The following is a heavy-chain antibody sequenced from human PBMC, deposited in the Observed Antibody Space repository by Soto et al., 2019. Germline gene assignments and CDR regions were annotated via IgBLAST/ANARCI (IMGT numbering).Heavy chain of an antibody. CDR1: GFTFSSYS. CDR3: ARECPLGGSYGMDV. Sequence: GGSLRLSCAASGFTFSSYSMNWVRQAPGKGLEWVSSISSSSSYIYYADSVKGRFTISRDNAKNSLYLQMNSLRAEDTAVYYCARECPLGGSYGMDVWGQGTTVTVYS. V-gene: IGHV3-21*01. CDR2: ISSSSSYI. D-gene: IGHD3-16*01. J-gene: IGHJ6*02.